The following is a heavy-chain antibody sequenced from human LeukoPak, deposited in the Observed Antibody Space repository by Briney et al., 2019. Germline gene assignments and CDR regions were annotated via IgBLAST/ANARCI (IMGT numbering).Heavy chain of an antibody. CDR1: GFTFSSYG. CDR2: IRYDGSNK. V-gene: IGHV3-30*02. J-gene: IGHJ6*03. Sequence: RSGGSLRLSCAASGFTFSSYGMHWVRQAPGKGLEWVAFIRYDGSNKYYADSVKGRFTISRDNSKNTLYLQMNSLRAEDTAVYYCAKDRSGSHSPRYMDVWGKGTTVTVSS. CDR3: AKDRSGSHSPRYMDV. D-gene: IGHD2-15*01.